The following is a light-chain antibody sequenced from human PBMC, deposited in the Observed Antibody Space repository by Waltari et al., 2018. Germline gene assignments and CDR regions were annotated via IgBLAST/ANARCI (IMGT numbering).Light chain of an antibody. Sequence: EIVLTQSPATLSLSPGERATLSCRASHSVREYLAWYQQRPGQAPRLLIYDASNRATGLPARFSGTGYETDFTLTINNLEPEDFAVYYCQQRSSWPLTVGGGSKVEIK. CDR2: DAS. CDR1: HSVREY. CDR3: QQRSSWPLT. V-gene: IGKV3-11*01. J-gene: IGKJ4*01.